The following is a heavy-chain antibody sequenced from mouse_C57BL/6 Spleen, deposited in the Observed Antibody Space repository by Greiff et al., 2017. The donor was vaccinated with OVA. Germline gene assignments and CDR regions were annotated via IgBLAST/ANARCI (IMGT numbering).Heavy chain of an antibody. Sequence: VQLQQSGPELVKPGASVKISCKASGYAFSSSWMNWVKQRPGQGLEWIGRIYPGDGDTNYNGKFKGKATLTADKSSSTAYMQLSSLTSEDSAVYFCAVYSSCYVRWFAYWGQGTLVTVSA. V-gene: IGHV1-82*01. CDR3: AVYSSCYVRWFAY. J-gene: IGHJ3*01. D-gene: IGHD3-2*02. CDR1: GYAFSSSW. CDR2: IYPGDGDT.